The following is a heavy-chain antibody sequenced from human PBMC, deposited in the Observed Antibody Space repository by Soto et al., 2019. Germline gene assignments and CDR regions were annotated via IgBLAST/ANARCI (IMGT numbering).Heavy chain of an antibody. CDR2: TYYRSKWYN. CDR3: ARDGHSSGWYYYYGMDV. V-gene: IGHV6-1*01. J-gene: IGHJ6*02. D-gene: IGHD6-19*01. Sequence: SQTLSLTCAISGDSVSSNSAAWNWIRKSPSRGLEWLGRTYYRSKWYNDYAVSVKSRITINPDTSKNQFSLQLNSVTPEDTAVYYCARDGHSSGWYYYYGMDVWGQGTTVTVSS. CDR1: GDSVSSNSAA.